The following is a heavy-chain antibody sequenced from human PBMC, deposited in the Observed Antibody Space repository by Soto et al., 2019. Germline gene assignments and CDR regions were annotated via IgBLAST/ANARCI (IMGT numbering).Heavy chain of an antibody. CDR1: GYTFTYYY. CDR2: INPNSGGT. V-gene: IGHV1-2*02. Sequence: GASVKVSCKASGYTFTYYYIHWLRQAPGQGLEWMGYINPNSGGTRFQQRFQDRVAMTRDTTFNTTYLELSRLTSDDTAVYYCARGGGQTYYYYPMDLWGQGTTVTVSS. J-gene: IGHJ6*02. CDR3: ARGGGQTYYYYPMDL. D-gene: IGHD3-16*01.